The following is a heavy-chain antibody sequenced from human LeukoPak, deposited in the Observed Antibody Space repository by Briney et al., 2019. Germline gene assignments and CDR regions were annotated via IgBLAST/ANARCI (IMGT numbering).Heavy chain of an antibody. D-gene: IGHD3-16*02. CDR2: ISSGTTT. CDR3: AKSPISYYFDY. V-gene: IGHV3-11*01. CDR1: GFTFSDYY. Sequence: GGSLRLSCAASGFTFSDYYMTWIRQAPGKGLEWVSYISSGTTTYYADSVKGRFTISRDNAGNSLYLQMSSLRAEDTAVYYCAKSPISYYFDYWGQGTLVTVSS. J-gene: IGHJ4*02.